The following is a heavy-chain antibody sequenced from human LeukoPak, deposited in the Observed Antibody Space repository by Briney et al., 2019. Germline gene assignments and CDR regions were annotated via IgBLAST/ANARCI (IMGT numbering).Heavy chain of an antibody. CDR2: IYSGGTT. V-gene: IGHV3-66*02. D-gene: IGHD6-13*01. Sequence: GGSLRLSCAASGFTVSSNSMTWVRQAPGKGLEWVSVIYSGGTTYYAGSVKGRFTISRDNSKNTLYLQMNSLRVEDTAVYYCASSSWSRSNWFDPWGQGTLVTVSS. CDR1: GFTVSSNS. CDR3: ASSSWSRSNWFDP. J-gene: IGHJ5*02.